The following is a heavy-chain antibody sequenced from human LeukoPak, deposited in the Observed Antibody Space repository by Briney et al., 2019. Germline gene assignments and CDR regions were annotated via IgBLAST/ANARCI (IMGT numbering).Heavy chain of an antibody. V-gene: IGHV3-30*02. CDR3: AKDNGYDSSGTFDY. J-gene: IGHJ4*02. D-gene: IGHD3-22*01. Sequence: PGGSLRLSCAASGFTFSSYGMHWVRQAPGKGLEWVAFIRYDGSNKYYADSVKGRFTISRDNAKNSLYLQMNSLRAEDTALYYCAKDNGYDSSGTFDYWGQGTLVTVSS. CDR1: GFTFSSYG. CDR2: IRYDGSNK.